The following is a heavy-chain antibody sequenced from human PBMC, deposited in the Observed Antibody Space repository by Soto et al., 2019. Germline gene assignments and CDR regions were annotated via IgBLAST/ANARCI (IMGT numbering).Heavy chain of an antibody. J-gene: IGHJ6*02. CDR1: GYSFASYW. CDR3: ARRLSGANNGHNPYYFHGLDV. D-gene: IGHD2-8*01. Sequence: GESLKISCKGSGYSFASYWINWVRQVPGKGLEWMGRIDPTDSYTNYSPSFQGRVTLSADKSISTVYLQWSSLGASDTATYYCARRLSGANNGHNPYYFHGLDVWGQGTTVTVSS. CDR2: IDPTDSYT. V-gene: IGHV5-10-1*01.